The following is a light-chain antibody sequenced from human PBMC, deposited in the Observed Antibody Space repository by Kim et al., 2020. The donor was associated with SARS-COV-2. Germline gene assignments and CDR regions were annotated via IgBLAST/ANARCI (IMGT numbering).Light chain of an antibody. CDR3: QQSYSTPRYT. J-gene: IGKJ2*01. Sequence: DIQMTQSPSSLSASVGDRVTITCRARQSISSYLNWYQQKPGKAPKLLIYAASSLQSGVPSRFSGSGSGTDFTLTISSLQPEDFATYYCQQSYSTPRYTFGQGTKLEI. CDR2: AAS. V-gene: IGKV1-39*01. CDR1: QSISSY.